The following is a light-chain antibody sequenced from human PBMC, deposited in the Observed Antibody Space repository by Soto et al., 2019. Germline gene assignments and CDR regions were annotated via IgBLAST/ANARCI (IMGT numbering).Light chain of an antibody. CDR3: QHYGDSVWT. V-gene: IGKV3-20*01. CDR1: QSVNSGF. Sequence: EIVLTQSPGTLSLSPGEGATLSCRTSQSVNSGFLAWYQKKPGQAPRLLLYGISSRAIGIPDRFSGSGSGTDYTLTINRLEPDDFAVDYCQHYGDSVWTFGQGTKVEI. J-gene: IGKJ1*01. CDR2: GIS.